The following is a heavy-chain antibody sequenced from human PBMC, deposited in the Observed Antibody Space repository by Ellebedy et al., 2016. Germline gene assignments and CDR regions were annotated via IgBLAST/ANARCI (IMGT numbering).Heavy chain of an antibody. CDR3: ARDVYNWNFPYYYYYMDV. D-gene: IGHD1-7*01. V-gene: IGHV4-59*13. CDR1: GGSISSYY. CDR2: IYYSGST. J-gene: IGHJ6*03. Sequence: SETLSLXXTVSGGSISSYYWSWIRQPPGKGLEWIGYIYYSGSTNYNPSLKSRVTISVDTSKNQFSLKLSSVTAADTAVYYCARDVYNWNFPYYYYYMDVWGKGTTVTVSS.